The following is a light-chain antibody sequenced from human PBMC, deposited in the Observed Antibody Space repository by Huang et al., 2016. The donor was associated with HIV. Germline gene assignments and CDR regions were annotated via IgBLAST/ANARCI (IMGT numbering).Light chain of an antibody. CDR3: MQSLQSPRA. CDR1: QSLLHSRTFNY. J-gene: IGKJ1*01. CDR2: LAS. V-gene: IGKV2-28*01. Sequence: DIVMTQSPLFLSVSPGEPASISCTSSQSLLHSRTFNYLDWYRQKPGQSPHLFIYLASNQASGVPVRFSGSGSGTNFTLRISAVEPEDAATYYCMQSLQSPRAFGQGTRVEVK.